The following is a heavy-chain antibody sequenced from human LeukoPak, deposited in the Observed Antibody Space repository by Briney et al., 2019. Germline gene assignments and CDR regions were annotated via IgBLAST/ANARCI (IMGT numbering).Heavy chain of an antibody. Sequence: PGGSLKLSCAASGFSFGGSAMHWVRQASGKGLEWLGRIRSKANGYATAYAASVKGRFTILRDDSKNMAYLQMSSLKTEDTAVYYCARPYCSSTTCYEYSAFDIWGQGTMVTVSS. D-gene: IGHD2-2*01. V-gene: IGHV3-73*01. J-gene: IGHJ3*02. CDR3: ARPYCSSTTCYEYSAFDI. CDR1: GFSFGGSA. CDR2: IRSKANGYAT.